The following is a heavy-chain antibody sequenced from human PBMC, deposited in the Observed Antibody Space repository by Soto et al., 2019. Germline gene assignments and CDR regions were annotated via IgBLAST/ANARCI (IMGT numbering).Heavy chain of an antibody. CDR3: VRHENGYNPLDY. D-gene: IGHD5-12*01. J-gene: IGHJ4*02. CDR2: VLPRDSDS. Sequence: PGESMKVSCNASGDSIRNYCSGLVRQMPGKGLEWMGIVLPRDSDSIYSPSFHGQVTISADRSINTAYLQWSSLKASDTAIYYCVRHENGYNPLDYWGLGTLVPVSS. V-gene: IGHV5-51*01. CDR1: GDSIRNYC.